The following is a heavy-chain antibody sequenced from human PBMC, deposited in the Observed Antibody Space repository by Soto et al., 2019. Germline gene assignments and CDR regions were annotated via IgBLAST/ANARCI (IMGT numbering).Heavy chain of an antibody. CDR2: IYYSGST. D-gene: IGHD2-15*01. CDR3: AGTRGYCSGGSCPTVVDY. CDR1: GGSISSYY. J-gene: IGHJ4*02. Sequence: SETLSLTCTVSGGSISSYYWSWVRQPPGKGLEWIGYIYYSGSTNYNPSLKSRVTISVDTSKNQFSLKLSSVTAADTAVYYCAGTRGYCSGGSCPTVVDYWGQGTLVTVSS. V-gene: IGHV4-59*08.